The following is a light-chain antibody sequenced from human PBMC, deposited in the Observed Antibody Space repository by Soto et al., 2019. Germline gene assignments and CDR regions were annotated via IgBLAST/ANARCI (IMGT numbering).Light chain of an antibody. CDR3: QHYNNWPWT. V-gene: IGKV3-15*01. CDR1: QSVSIN. J-gene: IGKJ1*01. CDR2: AAS. Sequence: EIVMTQSPATLTVSPGERATLSCRAGQSVSINLAWYQQKPGQAPRLLIYAASARATGIPARFSGSGSGTEFTLPISSLQSEDFAVYYCQHYNNWPWTFGQGTKVEIK.